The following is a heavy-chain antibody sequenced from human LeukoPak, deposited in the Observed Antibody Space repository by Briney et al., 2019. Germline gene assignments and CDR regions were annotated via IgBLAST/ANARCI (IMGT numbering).Heavy chain of an antibody. Sequence: PGESLKISCKGSGYSFSTYWIGWVRQMPGKGLEWMGVIYPGDSDTRYSPSFQGQVTISVDKYISTAYLQWSSLKASDTAKYYCGRRMVTTWGAYDYWGQGTLVTVSS. V-gene: IGHV5-51*01. CDR1: GYSFSTYW. CDR2: IYPGDSDT. D-gene: IGHD4-17*01. J-gene: IGHJ4*02. CDR3: GRRMVTTWGAYDY.